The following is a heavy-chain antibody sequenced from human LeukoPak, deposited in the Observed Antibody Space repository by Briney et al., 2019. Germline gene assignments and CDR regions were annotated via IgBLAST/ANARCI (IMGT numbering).Heavy chain of an antibody. V-gene: IGHV1-46*01. CDR2: INPSGGST. CDR1: GYNFISYY. Sequence: ASMKVSCKASGYNFISYYMHWVRQAPGQGLEWMGIINPSGGSTSYAQKFQDRVTMTRDTSTSTVYMELSSLKSEDTAVYYCAREDVVLVDAVRYYYYGMDVWGQGTTVTVSS. D-gene: IGHD2-8*01. CDR3: AREDVVLVDAVRYYYYGMDV. J-gene: IGHJ6*02.